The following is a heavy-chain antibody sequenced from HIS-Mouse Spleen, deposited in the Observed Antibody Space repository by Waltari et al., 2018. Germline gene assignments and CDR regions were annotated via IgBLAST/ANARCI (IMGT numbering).Heavy chain of an antibody. CDR2: IYYSGST. J-gene: IGHJ4*02. CDR1: GGSISSSSYY. CDR3: ASSSIAVAGTGFDY. Sequence: QLQLQESGPGLVKPSETLSLTCTVSGGSISSSSYYWGWIRQPPGKGLEWIGSIYYSGSTYYNPPLKSRVTISVDTSKNQFSLKLSSVTAADTAVYYCASSSIAVAGTGFDYWGQGTLVTVSS. D-gene: IGHD6-19*01. V-gene: IGHV4-39*07.